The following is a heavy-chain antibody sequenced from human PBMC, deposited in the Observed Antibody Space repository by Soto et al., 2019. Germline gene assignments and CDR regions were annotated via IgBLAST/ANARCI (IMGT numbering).Heavy chain of an antibody. Sequence: ASVKVTCKAPGYTFTSYGISWVRQAPGQGLEWMGWISAYNGNTNYAQKLQGRVTMTTDTSTSTAYMELRSLGSDDTAVYYCARKGYCSGGSCYYFDYWGQGTLVSVSS. V-gene: IGHV1-18*01. CDR3: ARKGYCSGGSCYYFDY. J-gene: IGHJ4*02. CDR1: GYTFTSYG. D-gene: IGHD2-15*01. CDR2: ISAYNGNT.